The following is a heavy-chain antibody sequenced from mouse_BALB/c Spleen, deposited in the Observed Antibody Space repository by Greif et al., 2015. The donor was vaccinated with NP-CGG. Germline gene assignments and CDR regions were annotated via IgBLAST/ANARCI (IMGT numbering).Heavy chain of an antibody. CDR3: NIYYGNYRFAY. CDR2: IDPENGDT. Sequence: EVQLQQSGAELVRSGASVKLSCTASGFNIKDYYMHWVKQRPEQGLEWIGWIDPENGDTEYAPKFQGKATMTADTSSNTAYLQLSSLTSEDTAVYYCNIYYGNYRFAYWGQGTLVTVSA. D-gene: IGHD2-1*01. CDR1: GFNIKDYY. J-gene: IGHJ3*01. V-gene: IGHV14-4*02.